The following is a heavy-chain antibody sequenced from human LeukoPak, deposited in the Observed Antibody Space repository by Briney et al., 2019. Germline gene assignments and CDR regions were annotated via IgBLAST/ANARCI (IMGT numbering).Heavy chain of an antibody. J-gene: IGHJ5*02. CDR2: IWYDGSNK. CDR3: ARDRVFDIVVVPAAMILDP. Sequence: PGGSLKLSCAASGFTFSSYGMHWVRQAPGKGLEWVAVIWYDGSNKYYADSVKGRFTISRDNSKNTLYLQMNSLRAEDTAVYYCARDRVFDIVVVPAAMILDPWGQGTLVTVSS. V-gene: IGHV3-33*01. CDR1: GFTFSSYG. D-gene: IGHD2-2*01.